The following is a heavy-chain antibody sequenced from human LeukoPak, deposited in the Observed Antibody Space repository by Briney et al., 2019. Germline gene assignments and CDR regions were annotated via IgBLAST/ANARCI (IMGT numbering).Heavy chain of an antibody. Sequence: GGSLRLSCAASGFTVSSNYMSWVRQAPGKGLEWVSVIYSGGSTYYADSVKGRFAISRDNSKNTLHLQMNSLRAEDTAIYYCAKKIFQGWGFYFDYWDQGTLVTVSS. J-gene: IGHJ4*02. CDR3: AKKIFQGWGFYFDY. CDR1: GFTVSSNY. CDR2: IYSGGST. V-gene: IGHV3-66*01. D-gene: IGHD2-21*01.